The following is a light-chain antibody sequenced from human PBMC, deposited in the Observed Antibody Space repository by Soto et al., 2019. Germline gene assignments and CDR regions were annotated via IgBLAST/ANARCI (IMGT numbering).Light chain of an antibody. CDR1: SSDVGGYNS. CDR3: SSYTSSSTV. CDR2: DVS. V-gene: IGLV2-14*03. J-gene: IGLJ3*02. Sequence: QSALTQPASVSGSPGQSITISCTGTSSDVGGYNSVSWYQQHPGKAPKLMIYDVSNRPSGVSNRSSGSKSGNTASLTISGLQAEDEADYYCSSYTSSSTVFAGGTKLTVL.